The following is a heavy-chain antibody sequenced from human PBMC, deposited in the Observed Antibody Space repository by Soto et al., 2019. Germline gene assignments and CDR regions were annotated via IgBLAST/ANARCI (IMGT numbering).Heavy chain of an antibody. V-gene: IGHV1-69*01. CDR1: EGTFSSYG. D-gene: IGHD2-21*02. J-gene: IGHJ5*02. CDR2: IIPIYETV. CDR3: ARDLVVTAKCLDP. Sequence: QVSLVQTGAEVKKAVASVKGSCKASEGTFSSYGISWVRQAPGQGLEWMGGIIPIYETVTYAQRFQGRLTISADESTSTAYMELSSLRPDDTAVYYCARDLVVTAKCLDPWGQGTLVTVSS.